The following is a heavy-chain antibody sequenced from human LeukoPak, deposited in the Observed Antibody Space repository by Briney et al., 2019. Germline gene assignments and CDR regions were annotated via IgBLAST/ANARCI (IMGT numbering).Heavy chain of an antibody. Sequence: ASVTVSFKASVYTFTIYYMHWVRQAPGQGLEWMGIINTSGGRTSYAQKFQVRVTMTRDTSTSTVYMELSSLRSEDTAVYYCARASLDSYCSGGSCYSNWFDPWGQGTLVTVSS. CDR3: ARASLDSYCSGGSCYSNWFDP. D-gene: IGHD2-15*01. CDR1: VYTFTIYY. V-gene: IGHV1-46*01. J-gene: IGHJ5*02. CDR2: INTSGGRT.